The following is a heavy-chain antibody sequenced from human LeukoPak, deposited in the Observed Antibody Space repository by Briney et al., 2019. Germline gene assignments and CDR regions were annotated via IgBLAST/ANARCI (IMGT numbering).Heavy chain of an antibody. Sequence: PSETLSLTCTVSGVSISGFYWNWIRQPPRKGLEWVGYSHTGGSISSNPPLNSRVAFSMDTSKNQVSLRLNSVTATDTAVYYCARRRGGFGEGEFDYWGQGIPVTVST. V-gene: IGHV4-4*08. CDR3: ARRRGGFGEGEFDY. CDR2: SHTGGSI. J-gene: IGHJ4*02. CDR1: GVSISGFY. D-gene: IGHD3-10*01.